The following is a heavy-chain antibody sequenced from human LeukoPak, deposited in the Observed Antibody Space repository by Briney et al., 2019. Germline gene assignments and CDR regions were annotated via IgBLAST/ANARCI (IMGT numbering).Heavy chain of an antibody. CDR3: ARDQGGGNCDF. V-gene: IGHV1-18*01. CDR1: CYTFATYG. D-gene: IGHD2-21*01. Sequence: GASVKVSCKASCYTFATYGFSWVRQASGQGLEWMGWISAYNGHRTYAQNFQGRVSMTTDSSTNTAYMELRSLRPDDTAVYYCARDQGGGNCDFWGQGSLVIVSS. CDR2: ISAYNGHR. J-gene: IGHJ4*02.